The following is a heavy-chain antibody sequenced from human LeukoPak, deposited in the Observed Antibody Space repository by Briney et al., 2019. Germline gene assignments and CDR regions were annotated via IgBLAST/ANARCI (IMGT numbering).Heavy chain of an antibody. CDR2: TYYRSKWYN. J-gene: IGHJ4*02. CDR3: ARAGPNWIYGY. Sequence: SQTLSLTCAISGDSVSSNSAAWHWIRQSPSRGLEWLGRTYYRSKWYNDYAVSVKSRVTFTPDTSKNQFSLQLNSVTPEDTAVYYCARAGPNWIYGYWGQGTLVTVSS. D-gene: IGHD1-7*01. V-gene: IGHV6-1*01. CDR1: GDSVSSNSAA.